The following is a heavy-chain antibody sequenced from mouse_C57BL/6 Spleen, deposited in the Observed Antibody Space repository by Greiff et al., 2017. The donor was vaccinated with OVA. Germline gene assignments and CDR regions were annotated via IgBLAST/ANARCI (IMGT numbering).Heavy chain of an antibody. CDR1: GYTFTSYW. V-gene: IGHV1-72*01. D-gene: IGHD2-4*01. J-gene: IGHJ3*01. Sequence: QQSCKASGYTFTSYWMHWVKQRPGRGLEWIGRIDPNSGGTKYNEKFKSKATLTVDKPSSTAYMQLSSLTSEDSAVYYCARGNDYDVDWFAYWGQGTLVTVSA. CDR2: IDPNSGGT. CDR3: ARGNDYDVDWFAY.